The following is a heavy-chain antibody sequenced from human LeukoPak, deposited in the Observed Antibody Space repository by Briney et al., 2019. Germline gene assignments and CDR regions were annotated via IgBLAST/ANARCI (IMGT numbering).Heavy chain of an antibody. CDR1: GGSISGYC. J-gene: IGHJ4*02. Sequence: SETLSLTCTVSGGSISGYCWNWIRQPAGKGLEWIGRIYTSGNTNYNPSLKSRVTMSVDTSKNQFFLKLFSATAADTAVYYCARDLGGYNYGYSFDFWGQGTLVTVSS. V-gene: IGHV4-4*07. CDR3: ARDLGGYNYGYSFDF. CDR2: IYTSGNT. D-gene: IGHD5-18*01.